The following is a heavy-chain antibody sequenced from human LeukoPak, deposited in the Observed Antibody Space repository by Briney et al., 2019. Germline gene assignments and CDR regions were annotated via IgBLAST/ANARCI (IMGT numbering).Heavy chain of an antibody. Sequence: QPGGSLRLSCAASGFTFSSYSMNWVRQAPGKGLEWVSYISSSSSTIYYADSVKGRFTTSRDNAKNSLYLQMNSLRAEDTAVYYCARDRVGEEGSDAFDIWGQGTMVTVSS. J-gene: IGHJ3*02. CDR1: GFTFSSYS. CDR2: ISSSSSTI. CDR3: ARDRVGEEGSDAFDI. V-gene: IGHV3-48*04. D-gene: IGHD3-10*01.